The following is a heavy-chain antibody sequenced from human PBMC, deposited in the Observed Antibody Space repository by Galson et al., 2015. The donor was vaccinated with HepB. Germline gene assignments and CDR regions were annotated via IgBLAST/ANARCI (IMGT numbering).Heavy chain of an antibody. J-gene: IGHJ4*02. CDR3: ARGGPRYSGYDYFLFDY. CDR2: ISAYNGNT. Sequence: SVKVSCKASGYTFTSYGISWVRQAPGQGLEWMGWISAYNGNTNYAQKLQGRVTMTTDTSTSTAYMELRSLRSDDTAVYYCARGGPRYSGYDYFLFDYWGQGTLVTVSS. CDR1: GYTFTSYG. D-gene: IGHD5-12*01. V-gene: IGHV1-18*01.